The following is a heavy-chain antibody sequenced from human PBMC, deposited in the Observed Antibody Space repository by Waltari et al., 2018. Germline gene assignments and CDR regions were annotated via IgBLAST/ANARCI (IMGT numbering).Heavy chain of an antibody. V-gene: IGHV4-38-2*02. CDR3: ARDREGFLEWFAPHFDY. D-gene: IGHD3-3*01. Sequence: QVQLQESGPGLVKPSETLSLTCAVSGYSISSGYYWGWIRQPPGKGMEWIGGIYHSGSPYYTPPLNSRVTISVDTSKNQFSLKLSSVTAADTAVYYCARDREGFLEWFAPHFDYWGQGTLVTVSS. J-gene: IGHJ4*02. CDR2: IYHSGSP. CDR1: GYSISSGYY.